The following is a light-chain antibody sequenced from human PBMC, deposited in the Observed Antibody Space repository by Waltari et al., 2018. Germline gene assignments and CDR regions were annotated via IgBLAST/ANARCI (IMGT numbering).Light chain of an antibody. Sequence: DIQMTQSPSSLPASVGDRVTITCRARQSISSYLNWYQQKPGKAPKLLIYAASSLQSGVPSRFSGSGSETDFTLTISSLQPEDFATYYCQQSYSAWWTFGQGTKVEIK. CDR3: QQSYSAWWT. CDR2: AAS. V-gene: IGKV1-39*01. J-gene: IGKJ1*01. CDR1: QSISSY.